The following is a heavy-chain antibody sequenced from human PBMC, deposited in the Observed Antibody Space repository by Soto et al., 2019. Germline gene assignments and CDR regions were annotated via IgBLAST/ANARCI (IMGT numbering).Heavy chain of an antibody. D-gene: IGHD5-12*01. Sequence: SVKVSCKASGGTFSSYAISWVRQAPGQGLEWMGGIIPIFGTANYAQKFQGRVTITADESTSTAYMELSSLRSEDTAVYYCGWRNIVPTIGPGYYYGMDVWGQGTTVTVSS. V-gene: IGHV1-69*13. CDR3: GWRNIVPTIGPGYYYGMDV. CDR1: GGTFSSYA. CDR2: IIPIFGTA. J-gene: IGHJ6*02.